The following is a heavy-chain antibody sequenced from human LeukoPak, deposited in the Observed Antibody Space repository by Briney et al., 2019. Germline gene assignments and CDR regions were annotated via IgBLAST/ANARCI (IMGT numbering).Heavy chain of an antibody. V-gene: IGHV4-59*12. Sequence: SETLSLTCTVSGGSISSYYWSWIRQPPGKGLEWIGYIYSGSTNYNPSLKSRVTISVDTSKNQFSLKLSSVTAADTAVYYCARGSVATRGIAAASVVPAEYFQHWGQGTLVTVSS. J-gene: IGHJ1*01. CDR3: ARGSVATRGIAAASVVPAEYFQH. D-gene: IGHD6-13*01. CDR1: GGSISSYY. CDR2: IYSGST.